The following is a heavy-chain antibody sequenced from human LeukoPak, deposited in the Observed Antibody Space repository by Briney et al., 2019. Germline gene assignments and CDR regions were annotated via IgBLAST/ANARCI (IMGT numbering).Heavy chain of an antibody. CDR2: IRYDGSNK. J-gene: IGHJ5*02. Sequence: PGGSLRLSCAASGFTFSSYGMHWVRQAPGKGLEWVAFIRYDGSNKYYADSVKGRFTISRDNSKNTLYLQMNSLRAEDTAVYYCAKVEGRLLWFGEFKSGWFDPWGQGTLVTVSS. CDR3: AKVEGRLLWFGEFKSGWFDP. D-gene: IGHD3-10*01. CDR1: GFTFSSYG. V-gene: IGHV3-30*02.